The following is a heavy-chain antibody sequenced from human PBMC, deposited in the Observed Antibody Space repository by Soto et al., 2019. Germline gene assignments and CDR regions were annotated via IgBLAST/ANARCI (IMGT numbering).Heavy chain of an antibody. D-gene: IGHD2-21*02. Sequence: GGSLRLSCEAFGFTFSTYTMNWVRQAPGKGLEWVSYISSSGRTISYADSVKGRFTISRDNAKNSLYLQMNSLRAEDMAVYYCARKLAYCGGDCYDAYNWFDPWGQGTLVTVSS. V-gene: IGHV3-48*04. J-gene: IGHJ5*02. CDR2: ISSSGRTI. CDR3: ARKLAYCGGDCYDAYNWFDP. CDR1: GFTFSTYT.